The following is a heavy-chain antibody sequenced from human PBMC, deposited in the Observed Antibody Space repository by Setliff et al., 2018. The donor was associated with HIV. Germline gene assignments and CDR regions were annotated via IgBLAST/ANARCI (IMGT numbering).Heavy chain of an antibody. D-gene: IGHD6-13*01. V-gene: IGHV4-31*03. CDR3: ARGIAAAEGYFDY. CDR2: IYHSGIT. J-gene: IGHJ4*02. Sequence: SETLSLTCTVSGGSISSGGYYWSWIRQHPGKGLEWIGYIYHSGITYYNPSLKSRVTISLDTSKNQFSLKLSSVTAADTAVYYCARGIAAAEGYFDYWGQGTWSPS. CDR1: GGSISSGGYY.